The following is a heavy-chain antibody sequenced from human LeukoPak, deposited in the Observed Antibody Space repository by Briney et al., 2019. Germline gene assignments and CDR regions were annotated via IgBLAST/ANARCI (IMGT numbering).Heavy chain of an antibody. J-gene: IGHJ4*02. CDR2: ISGSGGST. V-gene: IGHV3-23*01. Sequence: GGSLRLSCAASGFTFSSYTMSWVRQAPGKGLEWVSAISGSGGSTYYADSVKGRFTISRDNSKNTLYLQMNSLRAEDTAVYYCARSSSAYYYEFDYWGQGTPVTVSS. CDR3: ARSSSAYYYEFDY. D-gene: IGHD3-22*01. CDR1: GFTFSSYT.